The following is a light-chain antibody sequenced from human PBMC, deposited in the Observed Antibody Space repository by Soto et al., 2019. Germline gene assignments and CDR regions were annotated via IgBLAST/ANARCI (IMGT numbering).Light chain of an antibody. CDR3: SSYTRSSGFV. V-gene: IGLV2-14*01. CDR1: SSDIGGYNY. Sequence: QSVLTQPAPVTGSPGQSITISCTGASSDIGGYNYVSWYQQHPGRAPKLMIYEVSNRPSGVANRFSGSKSGNTASLTISGLQAEDEADYYCSSYTRSSGFVFGTGTKVTVL. CDR2: EVS. J-gene: IGLJ1*01.